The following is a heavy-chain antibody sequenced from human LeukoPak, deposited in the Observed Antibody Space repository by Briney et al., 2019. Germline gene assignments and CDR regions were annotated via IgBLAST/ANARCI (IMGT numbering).Heavy chain of an antibody. CDR3: ARGYYYGSGSYNYYYYYGMDV. D-gene: IGHD3-10*01. CDR1: GGSISSGGYY. J-gene: IGHJ6*02. V-gene: IGHV4-31*03. Sequence: SETLSLTCTVSGGSISSGGYYWSWIRQHPGKGLEWIGYIYYSGSTYYNPSPKSRVTISVDTSKNQFSLKLSSVTAADTAVYYCARGYYYGSGSYNYYYYYGMDVWGQGTTVTVSS. CDR2: IYYSGST.